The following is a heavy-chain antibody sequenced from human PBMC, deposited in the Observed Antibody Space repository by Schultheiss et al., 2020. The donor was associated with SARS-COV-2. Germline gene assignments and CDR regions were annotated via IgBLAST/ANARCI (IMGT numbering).Heavy chain of an antibody. CDR3: ARVGLTGIIYYLDY. J-gene: IGHJ4*02. V-gene: IGHV5-51*01. D-gene: IGHD3-9*01. CDR1: GYSFTAYW. CDR2: IYPGEGDSET. Sequence: GESLKISCKGSGYSFTAYWIAWVRQMPGKGLEWMGIIYPGEGDSETRYSPSFQGQVTISADKSITTAYLQWSSLQASDTAIYYCARVGLTGIIYYLDYWGQGTLVTVSS.